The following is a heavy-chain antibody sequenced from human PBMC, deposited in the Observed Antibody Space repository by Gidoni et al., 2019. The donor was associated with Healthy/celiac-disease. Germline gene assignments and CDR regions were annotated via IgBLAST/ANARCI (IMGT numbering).Heavy chain of an antibody. V-gene: IGHV1-2*02. Sequence: QVQLVQSGAQVKQPGASVTVSCMASAYTFTGSYMHWVRQATGQGLEWMGWINPNSGGTNYAQKFQGRVTMTRDTSISTAYMELSRLRSDDTAVYYCARDGRGVVLRFLEWLPPADYWGQGTLVTVSS. CDR2: INPNSGGT. D-gene: IGHD3-3*01. J-gene: IGHJ4*02. CDR3: ARDGRGVVLRFLEWLPPADY. CDR1: AYTFTGSY.